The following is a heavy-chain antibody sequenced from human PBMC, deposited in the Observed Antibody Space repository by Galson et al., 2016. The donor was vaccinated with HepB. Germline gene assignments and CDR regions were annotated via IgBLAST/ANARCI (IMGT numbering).Heavy chain of an antibody. D-gene: IGHD2-15*01. CDR2: ISPYNGNT. CDR3: ARTLRGGGQDAFDM. J-gene: IGHJ3*02. V-gene: IGHV1-18*01. CDR1: GYTFTSYG. Sequence: SCKASGYTFTSYGINWVRQAPGQGLEWMGWISPYNGNTNNTQKVLGRVTMTTDTSTSTAYMELRSLRSDDTAVFYCARTLRGGGQDAFDMWGQGTMVTVSS.